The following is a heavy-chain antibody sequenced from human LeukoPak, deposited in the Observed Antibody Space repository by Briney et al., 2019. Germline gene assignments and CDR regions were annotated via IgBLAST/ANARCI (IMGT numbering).Heavy chain of an antibody. D-gene: IGHD2-2*01. CDR1: GGTFSSYA. CDR2: IIPIFGTA. Sequence: SVKVSCKASGGTFSSYAISWVRQAPGQGLEWMGGIIPIFGTASYAQKFQGRVTITADESTSTAYMELSSLRSEDTAVYYCARTDCSSTSCYPSRNDYYYYGMDVWGQGTTVTVSS. V-gene: IGHV1-69*13. CDR3: ARTDCSSTSCYPSRNDYYYYGMDV. J-gene: IGHJ6*02.